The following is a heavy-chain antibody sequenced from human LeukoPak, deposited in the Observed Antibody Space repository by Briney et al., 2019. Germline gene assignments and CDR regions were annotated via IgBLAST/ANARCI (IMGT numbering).Heavy chain of an antibody. V-gene: IGHV4-39*07. CDR2: IYYSGST. J-gene: IGHJ4*02. Sequence: RPSETLSLTCTVSGGSISSSSYYWGWIRQPPGKGLEWIGSIYYSGSTYYNPSLKSRVTISVDTSKNQFSLKLSSVTAADTAVYYCARVSSDYDFWSPDYWGQGTLVTVSS. CDR1: GGSISSSSYY. CDR3: ARVSSDYDFWSPDY. D-gene: IGHD3-3*01.